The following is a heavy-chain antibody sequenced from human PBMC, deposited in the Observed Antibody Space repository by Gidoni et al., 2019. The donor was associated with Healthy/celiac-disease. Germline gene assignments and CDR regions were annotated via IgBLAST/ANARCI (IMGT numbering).Heavy chain of an antibody. V-gene: IGHV3-30-3*01. CDR1: GFTFSSYA. CDR3: TRGIAVAGTEAYWYFDL. Sequence: QVQLVESGGGVVQPGRSLRLSCAASGFTFSSYAMHWVRQAPGKGLEWVAVISYDGSNKYYADSVKGRFTISRDNSKNTLYLQMNSLRAEDTAVYYCTRGIAVAGTEAYWYFDLWGRGTLVTVSS. J-gene: IGHJ2*01. CDR2: ISYDGSNK. D-gene: IGHD6-19*01.